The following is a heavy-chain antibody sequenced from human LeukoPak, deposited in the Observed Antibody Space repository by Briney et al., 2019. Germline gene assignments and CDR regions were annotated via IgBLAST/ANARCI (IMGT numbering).Heavy chain of an antibody. V-gene: IGHV3-30*04. J-gene: IGHJ4*02. CDR1: GFTLSSFA. Sequence: GGSLRLSCAASGFTLSSFAMHWVRQAPGKGLEWVAVISYDGSNKYYADSVKGRFTISRDNSKNTLYLQMNSLRAEDTAVYYCARDSLGDPTYYFDYWGQGTLVTVSS. CDR3: ARDSLGDPTYYFDY. CDR2: ISYDGSNK. D-gene: IGHD3-10*01.